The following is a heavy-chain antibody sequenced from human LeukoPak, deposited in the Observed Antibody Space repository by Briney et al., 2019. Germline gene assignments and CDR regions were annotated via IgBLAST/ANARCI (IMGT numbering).Heavy chain of an antibody. CDR1: GYTFTGYY. CDR3: ARDRRYSSSWYSNWFDP. V-gene: IGHV1-2*02. CDR2: INPNSGGT. D-gene: IGHD6-13*01. J-gene: IGHJ5*02. Sequence: ASVKVSCKASGYTFTGYYMHWVRQAPGQGLEWMGWINPNSGGTNYAQKFQGRVTMTRDTSIGTAYMELSRLRSDDTAVYYCARDRRYSSSWYSNWFDPWGQGTLVTVSS.